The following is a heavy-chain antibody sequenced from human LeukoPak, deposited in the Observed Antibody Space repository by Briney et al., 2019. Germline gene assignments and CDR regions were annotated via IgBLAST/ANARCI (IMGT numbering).Heavy chain of an antibody. CDR1: GFNLNSRW. CDR2: IKEDGSEK. Sequence: GGSLRLSCVASGFNLNSRWMDWVRQAPGKGLEWVANIKEDGSEKNYADSVKGRFSISGDNAENSLYLQMNSLRVEDTAVYYCAREYWYFDLWGRGTLVTVSS. J-gene: IGHJ2*01. CDR3: AREYWYFDL. V-gene: IGHV3-7*01.